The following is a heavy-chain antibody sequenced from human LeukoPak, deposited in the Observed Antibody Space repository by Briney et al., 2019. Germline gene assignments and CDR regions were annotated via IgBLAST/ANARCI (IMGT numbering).Heavy chain of an antibody. V-gene: IGHV3-33*01. J-gene: IGHJ4*02. D-gene: IGHD3-10*01. CDR1: GFTFSSYG. CDR3: ATAPSGSGTFLDY. CDR2: IWYGGSDK. Sequence: PGGSLRLSRAASGFTFSSYGMHWVRQAPGKGLEWVAVIWYGGSDKYYADSVKGRFTISRDNSKNTLYLQMNSLRAEDTAVYYCATAPSGSGTFLDYWGQGTLVTVSS.